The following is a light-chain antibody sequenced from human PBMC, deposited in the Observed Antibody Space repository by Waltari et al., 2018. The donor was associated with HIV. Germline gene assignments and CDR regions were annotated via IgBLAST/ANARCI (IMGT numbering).Light chain of an antibody. CDR1: QSVSSYY. CDR2: GAS. J-gene: IGKJ5*01. V-gene: IGKV3-20*01. Sequence: EIVLTQSPGTLSLSPGERATLSCRASQSVSSYYLAWYQQKPGQAPRLLIDGASSSATGIPDRFSGSGSGTDFTLTISRLEPEDFAVYYCQQYGGSPPITFGQGTRLEIK. CDR3: QQYGGSPPIT.